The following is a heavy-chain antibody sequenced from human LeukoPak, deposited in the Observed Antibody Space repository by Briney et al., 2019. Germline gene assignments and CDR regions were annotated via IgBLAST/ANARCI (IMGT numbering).Heavy chain of an antibody. Sequence: GGSLRLSCAASGFTFTSYAMSWVRQAPGKGLEWVSAISGRGSSTYYADSVRGRFTISIDNSNNTLYLQMSSLRAEDTAIYYCAKAVGSCSGASCYPSQDYWGQGTLVPVSS. V-gene: IGHV3-23*01. D-gene: IGHD2-2*01. CDR1: GFTFTSYA. J-gene: IGHJ4*02. CDR3: AKAVGSCSGASCYPSQDY. CDR2: ISGRGSST.